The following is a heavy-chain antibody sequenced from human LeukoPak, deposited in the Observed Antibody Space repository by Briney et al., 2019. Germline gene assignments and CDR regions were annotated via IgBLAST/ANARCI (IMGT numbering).Heavy chain of an antibody. CDR1: GYTFTGYY. Sequence: SVKVSCKASGYTFTGYYMHWVRQAPGQGLEWMGWINPNSGGTNYAQKFQGRVTMTRDTSISTAYMELSRLRSDDTAVYYCASEAGYFDWSRFDYWGQGTLVTVSS. J-gene: IGHJ4*02. CDR3: ASEAGYFDWSRFDY. D-gene: IGHD3-9*01. V-gene: IGHV1-2*02. CDR2: INPNSGGT.